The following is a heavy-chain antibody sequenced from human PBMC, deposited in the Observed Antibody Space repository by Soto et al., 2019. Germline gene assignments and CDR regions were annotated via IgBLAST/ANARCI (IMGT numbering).Heavy chain of an antibody. J-gene: IGHJ3*02. CDR3: ARGHSSSWYVHPFEI. CDR1: GYTFTTYG. Sequence: QVHLVQSGVEVRKPGASVRVSCKASGYTFTTYGISWVRQAPGQGLEWMGWISAYNGNTNYAQKFQGKVTMTKDTSTSTAYMDPRSLRSDDTAVYYCARGHSSSWYVHPFEIWGQGTMVTVSP. D-gene: IGHD6-13*01. V-gene: IGHV1-18*01. CDR2: ISAYNGNT.